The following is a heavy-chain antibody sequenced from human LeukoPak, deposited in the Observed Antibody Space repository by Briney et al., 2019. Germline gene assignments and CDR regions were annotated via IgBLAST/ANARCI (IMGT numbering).Heavy chain of an antibody. CDR2: IYPGDSDT. CDR1: GYSFTSYW. CDR3: ARTKRRSRSVGDGYNCGFDY. D-gene: IGHD5-24*01. Sequence: GESLKISCKGSGYSFTSYWIGWVRQMPGKGLEWMGIIYPGDSDTRYSPSFQGQVTISADKSISTAYLQWSSLKASDTAMYYCARTKRRSRSVGDGYNCGFDYWGQGTLVTVSS. J-gene: IGHJ4*02. V-gene: IGHV5-51*01.